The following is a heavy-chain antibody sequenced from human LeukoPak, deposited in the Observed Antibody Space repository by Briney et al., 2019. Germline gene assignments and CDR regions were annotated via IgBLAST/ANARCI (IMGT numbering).Heavy chain of an antibody. Sequence: PSETLSLTCAIYGGSFSGYYWSWIRQPPGKGLEWIGDINHSGRTSYNPSLKSRVSISADTSKTQFSLKLSSVTAADTAVYYCARDPGDFWSGRGFDYWGQGTLVTVSS. D-gene: IGHD3-3*01. J-gene: IGHJ4*02. CDR1: GGSFSGYY. CDR3: ARDPGDFWSGRGFDY. V-gene: IGHV4-34*01. CDR2: INHSGRT.